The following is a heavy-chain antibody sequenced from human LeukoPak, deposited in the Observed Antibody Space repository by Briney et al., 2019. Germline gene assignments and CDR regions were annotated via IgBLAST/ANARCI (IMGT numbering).Heavy chain of an antibody. CDR3: ARTHYDFWSGYWNDY. Sequence: SETLSLTCTVSGGSISSFYWSWIRQPPGKGLEWIGYIYYSGSTNYNPSLKSRVTISVDTSKNQFSLKLNSVTAADTAVYYCARTHYDFWSGYWNDYWGQGILVTVSS. CDR2: IYYSGST. CDR1: GGSISSFY. J-gene: IGHJ4*01. D-gene: IGHD3-3*01. V-gene: IGHV4-59*01.